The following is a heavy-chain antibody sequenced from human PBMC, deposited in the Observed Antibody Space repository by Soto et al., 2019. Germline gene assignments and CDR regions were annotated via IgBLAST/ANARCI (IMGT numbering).Heavy chain of an antibody. Sequence: GGSLRLSCAASRCTFSDYGMHWVRQAPGKGLEWVTVIWYDGSRKYYADSVKGRFTISRDNSRNTLYLQMNSLGAEDTAVYYCARGNYGDSYGMDVWGQGTTVTVSS. D-gene: IGHD4-17*01. V-gene: IGHV3-33*01. CDR1: RCTFSDYG. J-gene: IGHJ6*02. CDR2: IWYDGSRK. CDR3: ARGNYGDSYGMDV.